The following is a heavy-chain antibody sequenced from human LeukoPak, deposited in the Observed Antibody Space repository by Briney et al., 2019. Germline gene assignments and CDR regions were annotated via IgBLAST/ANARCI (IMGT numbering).Heavy chain of an antibody. CDR2: INAGNGNT. V-gene: IGHV1-3*01. D-gene: IGHD5-24*01. CDR3: AREIDRDDYNRFFDH. CDR1: GYTFSTYT. Sequence: GASVKVSCKTPGYTFSTYTMHWVRQAPGQRLEWMGWINAGNGNTKFSQKFQGRVTITRDTSASTAYMEMSSLRSEDTALYYCAREIDRDDYNRFFDHWGQGTLVTVSS. J-gene: IGHJ4*02.